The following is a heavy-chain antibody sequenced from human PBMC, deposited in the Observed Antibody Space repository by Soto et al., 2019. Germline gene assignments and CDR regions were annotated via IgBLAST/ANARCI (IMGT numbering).Heavy chain of an antibody. CDR1: GGSITSYY. J-gene: IGHJ3*01. CDR2: IYYSEST. Sequence: SETLSLTCTVTGGSITSYYWSWIRQPPGKGLEWIGHIYYSESTNYNPSLKSRVTMSVDTSKNQISMKLTSVIAADTAVYYCARVSDILTGYYMGWLDPWGQGTMVT. V-gene: IGHV4-59*01. D-gene: IGHD3-9*01. CDR3: ARVSDILTGYYMGWLDP.